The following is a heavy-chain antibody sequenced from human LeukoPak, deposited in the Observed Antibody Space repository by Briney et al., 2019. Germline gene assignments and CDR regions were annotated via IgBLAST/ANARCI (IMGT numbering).Heavy chain of an antibody. V-gene: IGHV1-46*01. D-gene: IGHD6-13*01. CDR1: GYTFTSYY. CDR3: AREQQLSRYYYYYYGKDV. Sequence: ASVKVSCKASGYTFTSYYMHWVRQAPGQGLEWMGIINPSGGSTSYAQKFQGRVTMTRDTSTSTVYMELSSLRSEDTAVYYCAREQQLSRYYYYYYGKDVWGQGTTVTVSS. J-gene: IGHJ6*02. CDR2: INPSGGST.